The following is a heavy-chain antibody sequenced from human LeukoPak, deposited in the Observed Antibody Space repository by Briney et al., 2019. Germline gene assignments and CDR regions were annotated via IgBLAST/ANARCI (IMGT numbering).Heavy chain of an antibody. CDR2: ISDDGSRQ. CDR1: GFSFSQYA. D-gene: IGHD3-3*01. V-gene: IGHV3-30-3*01. CDR3: ARAVVTDSWTLVGSFDD. Sequence: GGSLRLSCVASGFSFSQYAMHWVRQAPGKGLEWVAVISDDGSRQYYADSVRGRFPISRDNPKTTLYLELHTLRPDDTAVYYCARAVVTDSWTLVGSFDDWGQGTLVTVSA. J-gene: IGHJ4*02.